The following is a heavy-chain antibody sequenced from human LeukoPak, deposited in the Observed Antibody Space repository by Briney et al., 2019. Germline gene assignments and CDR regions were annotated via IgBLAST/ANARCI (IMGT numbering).Heavy chain of an antibody. CDR3: ARSPGLQLWQSNWFDP. CDR2: ICAYNGNT. Sequence: ASVKVSCKASGYTFTSYGISWVRQAPGQGLEWMGWICAYNGNTNYAQKLQGRVTMTTDTSTSTAYMELRSLRSDDTAVYYCARSPGLQLWQSNWFDPWGQGTLVTVSS. V-gene: IGHV1-18*01. D-gene: IGHD5-18*01. CDR1: GYTFTSYG. J-gene: IGHJ5*02.